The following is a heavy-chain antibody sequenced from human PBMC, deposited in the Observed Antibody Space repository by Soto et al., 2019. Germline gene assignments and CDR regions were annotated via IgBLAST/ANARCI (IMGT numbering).Heavy chain of an antibody. CDR3: ARGHGEIIGAMDV. J-gene: IGHJ6*02. D-gene: IGHD3-3*01. Sequence: QVQLVQSGAEVKKPGASVKVSCKSSGYRFETYAMSWVRQAPGQGLEWMGWISAYNIDTYYAQKFQDRVTMTTDTSTGTAYMELRSLTSDDTALYYCARGHGEIIGAMDVWGQGTTVTVSS. CDR2: ISAYNIDT. CDR1: GYRFETYA. V-gene: IGHV1-18*01.